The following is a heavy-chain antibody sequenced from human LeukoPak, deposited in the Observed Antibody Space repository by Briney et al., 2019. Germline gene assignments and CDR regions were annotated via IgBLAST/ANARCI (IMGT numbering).Heavy chain of an antibody. CDR2: ISGSGGST. CDR1: GFTFISYA. V-gene: IGHV3-23*01. CDR3: AKGGYGYGLGYFDY. D-gene: IGHD5-18*01. J-gene: IGHJ4*02. Sequence: GGSLRLSCAASGFTFISYAMSWVRQAPGKGLEWVSAISGSGGSTYYADSVKGRFTISRDNSKNTLYLQMNSLRAEDTAVYYCAKGGYGYGLGYFDYWGQGTLVTVSS.